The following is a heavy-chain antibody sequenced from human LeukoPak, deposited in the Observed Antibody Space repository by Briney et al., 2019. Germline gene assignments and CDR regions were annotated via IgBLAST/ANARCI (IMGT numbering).Heavy chain of an antibody. V-gene: IGHV4-59*01. D-gene: IGHD2-21*01. CDR1: GGSISSYY. J-gene: IGHJ4*02. CDR3: ARNPSILRPYYFDY. Sequence: SETLSLTCTVSGGSISSYYWSWIRQPPGKGLEWIGYIYYSGSTNYNPSPKSRVTISVDTSKNQFSLKLSSVTAADTAVYYCARNPSILRPYYFDYWGQGTLVTVSS. CDR2: IYYSGST.